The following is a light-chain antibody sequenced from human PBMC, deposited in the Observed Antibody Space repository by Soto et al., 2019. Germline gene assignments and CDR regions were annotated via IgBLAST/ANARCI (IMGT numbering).Light chain of an antibody. J-gene: IGKJ1*01. Sequence: DIQITQSPSSLSSSVLEEFTITCRASQTISSWLAWYQQKPGKAPKLLIYKASTLKSGVPSRFSGSGSGTEFTLTISSLQPDDFATYYCQHYNSYSEAFGQGTKVDIK. V-gene: IGKV1-5*03. CDR3: QHYNSYSEA. CDR2: KAS. CDR1: QTISSW.